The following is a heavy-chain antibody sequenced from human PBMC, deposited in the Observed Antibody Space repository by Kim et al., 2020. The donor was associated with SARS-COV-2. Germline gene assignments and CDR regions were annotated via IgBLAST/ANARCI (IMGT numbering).Heavy chain of an antibody. CDR3: ARGRAGVVPAPVLGLGPYYDHYAMDV. D-gene: IGHD2-2*02. Sequence: SETLSLTCAVYGGSFSDYNWSWIRQPPGKGLEWIGEINHSGSTKLSPSLKSRITISVDTSKSQFSLRLKSLTATDTAVYYCARGRAGVVPAPVLGLGPYYDHYAMDVWGRGTPVAVSS. V-gene: IGHV4-34*01. CDR1: GGSFSDYN. J-gene: IGHJ6*02. CDR2: INHSGST.